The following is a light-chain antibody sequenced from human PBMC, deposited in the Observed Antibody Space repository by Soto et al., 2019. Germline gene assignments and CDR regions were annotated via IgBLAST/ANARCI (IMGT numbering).Light chain of an antibody. CDR1: QGISSA. J-gene: IGKJ5*01. CDR2: DAS. V-gene: IGKV1-13*02. Sequence: AIQLTQSPSSLSASVGDRVTITCRASQGISSALAWYQQKPGKAPKLLIYDASSLESGVPSRFSGSGSGTDFTLTISSLQPEDFATYYCQQSKITFSQGTRLEIK. CDR3: QQSKIT.